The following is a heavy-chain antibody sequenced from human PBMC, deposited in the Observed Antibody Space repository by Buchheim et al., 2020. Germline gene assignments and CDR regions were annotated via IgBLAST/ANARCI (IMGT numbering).Heavy chain of an antibody. CDR1: GFTFSSYA. Sequence: QVQLVESGGGVVQPGRSLRLSCAASGFTFSSYAMHWVRQAPGKGLEWVAVISYDGSNKYYADSVKGRFTISRDNSKNTLYLQMNSLRAEDTAVYYCARARGNYGDLYWYFDLWGRGTL. V-gene: IGHV3-30-3*01. CDR2: ISYDGSNK. CDR3: ARARGNYGDLYWYFDL. J-gene: IGHJ2*01. D-gene: IGHD4-17*01.